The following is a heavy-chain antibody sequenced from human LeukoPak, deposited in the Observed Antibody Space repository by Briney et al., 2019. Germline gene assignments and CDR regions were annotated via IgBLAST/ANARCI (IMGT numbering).Heavy chain of an antibody. CDR2: FDPEDGET. V-gene: IGHV1-24*01. D-gene: IGHD1-26*01. CDR3: ATADRELPPLFDY. Sequence: EASVKVSCKVSGYTLTELSMHWARQAPGKGLEWMGGFDPEDGETIYAQKFQGRVTMTEDTSTDTAYMELSSLRSEDTAVYYCATADRELPPLFDYWGQGTLVTVSS. CDR1: GYTLTELS. J-gene: IGHJ4*02.